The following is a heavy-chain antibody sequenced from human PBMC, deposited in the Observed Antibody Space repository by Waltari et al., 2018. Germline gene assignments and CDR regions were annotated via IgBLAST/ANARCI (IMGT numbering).Heavy chain of an antibody. CDR3: ATHPYGIHDAFDI. D-gene: IGHD3-16*01. Sequence: QVQLVQSGAEVKKPGASVKVSCKASGYTFTGYYMHWVRQAPGQGLEWMGWINPNSGGTNYAQKLQGRVTMTRDTSISTAYMELSRLRSDDTAVYYCATHPYGIHDAFDIWGQGTMVTVSS. CDR1: GYTFTGYY. V-gene: IGHV1-2*02. CDR2: INPNSGGT. J-gene: IGHJ3*02.